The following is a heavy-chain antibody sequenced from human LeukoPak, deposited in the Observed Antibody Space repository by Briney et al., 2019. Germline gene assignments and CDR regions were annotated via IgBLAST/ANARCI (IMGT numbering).Heavy chain of an antibody. D-gene: IGHD1-26*01. CDR1: GGSISSYY. CDR3: ARQGSSGSHYYFDY. J-gene: IGHJ4*02. CDR2: IYYSGST. V-gene: IGHV4-59*08. Sequence: SETLSLTCTVSGGSISSYYWSWIRQPPGKGLEWIGYIYYSGSTNYNPSLKSRVTISVDTSKNQFSLKLSSVTAADTAVYYCARQGSSGSHYYFDYWGQGTLVTVSS.